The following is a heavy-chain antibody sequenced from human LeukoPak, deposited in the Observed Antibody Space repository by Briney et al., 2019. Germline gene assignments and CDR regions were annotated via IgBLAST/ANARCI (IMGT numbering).Heavy chain of an antibody. D-gene: IGHD1-26*01. CDR3: ARRRDLYSGSYYPFDY. J-gene: IGHJ4*02. Sequence: GESLKISCKGSGYSFTSDWIGWVRQMPEKGLEWMGIIYPDDSDTRYSPSFQGQVTISADKSINTAYLQWSKVKASDTAMYYCARRRDLYSGSYYPFDYWGQGTLVTVSS. CDR1: GYSFTSDW. V-gene: IGHV5-51*01. CDR2: IYPDDSDT.